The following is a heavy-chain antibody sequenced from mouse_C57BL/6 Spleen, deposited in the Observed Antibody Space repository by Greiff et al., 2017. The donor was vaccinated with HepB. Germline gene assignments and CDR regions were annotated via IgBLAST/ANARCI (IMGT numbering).Heavy chain of an antibody. V-gene: IGHV1-26*01. J-gene: IGHJ3*01. Sequence: EVQLQQSGPELVKPGASVKISCKASGYTFTDYYMNWVKQSHGKSLEWIGDINPNNGGTSYNQKFKGKATLTVDKSSSTAYMELRSLTSEDSAVYYCAREGGFRRGFAYWGQGTLVTVSA. CDR3: AREGGFRRGFAY. CDR2: INPNNGGT. CDR1: GYTFTDYY.